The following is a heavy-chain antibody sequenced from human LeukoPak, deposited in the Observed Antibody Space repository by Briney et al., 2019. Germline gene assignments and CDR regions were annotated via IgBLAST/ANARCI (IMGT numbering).Heavy chain of an antibody. J-gene: IGHJ4*02. CDR1: GGSFSGYY. V-gene: IGHV4-34*01. Sequence: SETLSLTCAVYGGSFSGYYWSWIRQPPGKGLEWIGEINHSGSTNYNPSLKSRVTISVDTSKNQFSLKLSSVTAADTAVYYCARAGGTIFGVVTLRYYFDYWGQGTLITVSS. CDR2: INHSGST. D-gene: IGHD3-3*01. CDR3: ARAGGTIFGVVTLRYYFDY.